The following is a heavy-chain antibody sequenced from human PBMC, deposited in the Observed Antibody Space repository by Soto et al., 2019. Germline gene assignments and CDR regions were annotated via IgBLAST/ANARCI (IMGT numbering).Heavy chain of an antibody. D-gene: IGHD2-15*01. J-gene: IGHJ6*02. V-gene: IGHV4-30-4*01. CDR3: ARGYCSGGSCYSYYYYGMDV. CDR2: IYYSGST. CDR1: GGSISSGDYY. Sequence: SETLSLTCTVSGGSISSGDYYWSWIRQPPGKGLEWIGYIYYSGSTYYNPSLKSRVTISVDTSKNQFSLKLSSVTAADTAVYYCARGYCSGGSCYSYYYYGMDVWGQGTTVTVSS.